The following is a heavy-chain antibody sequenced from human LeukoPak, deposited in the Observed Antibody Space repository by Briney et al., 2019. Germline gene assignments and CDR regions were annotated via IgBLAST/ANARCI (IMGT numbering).Heavy chain of an antibody. Sequence: PSETLSLTCTVSGGSISSYYWSWIRQPPGKGLEWIGYIYYSGSTNYNPSLKSRVTISVDTSKNQFSLKLSSVTAADTAVYYCARGYNWNYYNNYYCYMDVWGKGTTVTVSS. CDR2: IYYSGST. D-gene: IGHD1-7*01. V-gene: IGHV4-59*01. CDR1: GGSISSYY. CDR3: ARGYNWNYYNNYYCYMDV. J-gene: IGHJ6*03.